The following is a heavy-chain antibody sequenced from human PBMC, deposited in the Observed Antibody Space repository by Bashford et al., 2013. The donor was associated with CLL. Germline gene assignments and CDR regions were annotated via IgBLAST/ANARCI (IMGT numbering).Heavy chain of an antibody. J-gene: IGHJ3*02. D-gene: IGHD2-2*02. Sequence: SETLSLTCAVSGSSVSSGYYWGWIRQTPGKGLEWIAGIYHSGTTYYNPSLKSRVTVSVDKSKNQLSLKVTSMTAADTAVYYCVRSYTINLYGPAFDIWGQGTMVTVSS. CDR3: VRSYTINLYGPAFDI. V-gene: IGHV4-38-2*01. CDR1: GSSVSSGYY. CDR2: IYHSGTT.